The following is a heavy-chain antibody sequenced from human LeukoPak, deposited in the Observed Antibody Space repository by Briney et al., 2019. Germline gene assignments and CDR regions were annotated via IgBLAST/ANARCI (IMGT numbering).Heavy chain of an antibody. CDR2: INHSGST. CDR1: GGSLSNDY. Sequence: PSETLSLTCSIDGGSLSNDYWTWIRQPPGKGLEWIGEINHSGSTNYNPSLKSRVTISVDTSKKQFSLKLTSVTAADTAVYYCARVLSTIAARPFDYWGQGALVTVSS. J-gene: IGHJ4*02. CDR3: ARVLSTIAARPFDY. V-gene: IGHV4-34*01. D-gene: IGHD6-6*01.